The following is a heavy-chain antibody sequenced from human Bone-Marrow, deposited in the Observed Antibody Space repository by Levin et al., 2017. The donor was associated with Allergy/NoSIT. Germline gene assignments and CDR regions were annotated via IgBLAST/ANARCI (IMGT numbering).Heavy chain of an antibody. V-gene: IGHV3-30*01. Sequence: SCAASGFTFSSFAMHWVRQAPGKGLEWVAIISYDGNNKNYADSVKGRFTISRDNSKNTMFLQMNSLRAEDTAVYYCARDRRKVEIVVVPAAFYFDYWGQGTLVTVSS. J-gene: IGHJ4*02. CDR1: GFTFSSFA. CDR3: ARDRRKVEIVVVPAAFYFDY. D-gene: IGHD2-2*03. CDR2: ISYDGNNK.